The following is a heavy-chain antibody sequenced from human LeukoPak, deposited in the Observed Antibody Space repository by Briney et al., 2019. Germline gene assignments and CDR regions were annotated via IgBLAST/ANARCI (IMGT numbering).Heavy chain of an antibody. CDR2: INPNSGGT. CDR1: GYTFTGYY. D-gene: IGHD3-3*01. V-gene: IGHV1-2*02. Sequence: GASVKVSCKASGYTFTGYYMHWVRQAPGQGLEWMGWINPNSGGTNYAQKFQGRVTMTRDTSISTAYMELSRLRSDGTAVYYCARGSDDLWSGYSPSYWGQGTLVTVSS. CDR3: ARGSDDLWSGYSPSY. J-gene: IGHJ4*02.